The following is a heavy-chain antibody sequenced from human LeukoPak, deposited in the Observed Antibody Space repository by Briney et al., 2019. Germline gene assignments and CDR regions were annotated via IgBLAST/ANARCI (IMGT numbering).Heavy chain of an antibody. Sequence: GGSLRLSCAASGFTFSSHTMNWVRQAPGKGLEWVSSITNSGSNMFYADFVKARFTISRDNAKNSLYLQMNSLRVEDTAVYYCVRRSSFDYWGRGTLVTVSS. V-gene: IGHV3-48*04. J-gene: IGHJ4*02. CDR2: ITNSGSNM. CDR1: GFTFSSHT. CDR3: VRRSSFDY.